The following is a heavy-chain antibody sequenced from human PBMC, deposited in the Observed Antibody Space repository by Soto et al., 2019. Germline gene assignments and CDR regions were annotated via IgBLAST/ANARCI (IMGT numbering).Heavy chain of an antibody. Sequence: QVQLQESGPGLVKPSQTLSLTCTVSGGSISSGGYYWSWIRQHPGKGLEWIGYTDYSGSTYYNPSLKSRVTISVDTSKNQFSLKLSSVTAADTAVYYCARQGANYYDSSGYYYSYDYWGQGTLVTVSS. D-gene: IGHD3-22*01. CDR2: TDYSGST. CDR3: ARQGANYYDSSGYYYSYDY. CDR1: GGSISSGGYY. V-gene: IGHV4-31*03. J-gene: IGHJ4*02.